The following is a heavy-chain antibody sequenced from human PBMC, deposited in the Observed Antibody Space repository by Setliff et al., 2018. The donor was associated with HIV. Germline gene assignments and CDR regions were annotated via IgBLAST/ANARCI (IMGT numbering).Heavy chain of an antibody. J-gene: IGHJ4*02. CDR1: DGSISNYY. V-gene: IGHV4-4*09. D-gene: IGHD3-10*01. CDR2: IYSSGKT. Sequence: SETLSLTCIVADGSISNYYWSWIRQPPGKGLEWIGYIYSSGKTKYNPSLKSRVTMSVDTSQNQFSLNLNSVTAADTAVYFCARHPPKVAYYSSGPTNYLDYWGRGTLVTVSS. CDR3: ARHPPKVAYYSSGPTNYLDY.